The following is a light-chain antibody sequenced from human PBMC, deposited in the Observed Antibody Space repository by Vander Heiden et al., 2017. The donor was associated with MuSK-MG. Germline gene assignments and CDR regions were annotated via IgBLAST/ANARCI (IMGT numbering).Light chain of an antibody. J-gene: IGLJ2*01. Sequence: QSVLTQPPSASGTPGQRVTISCSGSSSNLGSNTVNWYQHRPGTAPKLLIYSNNQRPSGVPDRFSGSKSGTSASLAISGLQSEDEADYYCAAWDDSRNGVVFGGGTKLTVL. V-gene: IGLV1-44*01. CDR1: SSNLGSNT. CDR2: SNN. CDR3: AAWDDSRNGVV.